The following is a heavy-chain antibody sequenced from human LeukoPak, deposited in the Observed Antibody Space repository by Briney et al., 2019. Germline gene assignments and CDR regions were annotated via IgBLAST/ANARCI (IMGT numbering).Heavy chain of an antibody. CDR2: INPKSGGT. CDR1: GGTFSSYA. CDR3: AREISHYGDYGGFDY. D-gene: IGHD4-17*01. V-gene: IGHV1-2*02. Sequence: ASLKVSCKASGGTFSSYAISWVRQAPGQGLEWMGWINPKSGGTNYAQKFRGRVTMTSDTSISTANLELNSLTSDDTAVYYCAREISHYGDYGGFDYWGQGTLVSVSS. J-gene: IGHJ4*02.